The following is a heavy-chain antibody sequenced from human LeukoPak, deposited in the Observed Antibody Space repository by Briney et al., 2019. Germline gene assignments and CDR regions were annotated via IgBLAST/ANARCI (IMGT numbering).Heavy chain of an antibody. J-gene: IGHJ4*02. CDR2: ISGSGGST. V-gene: IGHV3-23*01. Sequence: GGSLRLSCAASGFTFSSYAMSWVRQAPGKGLEWVSAISGSGGSTYYADSVKGRFTISRDNAKNSLYLQMNSLRAEDTALYYCAKAESGLIDYWGQGTLVTVSS. CDR3: AKAESGLIDY. D-gene: IGHD3-22*01. CDR1: GFTFSSYA.